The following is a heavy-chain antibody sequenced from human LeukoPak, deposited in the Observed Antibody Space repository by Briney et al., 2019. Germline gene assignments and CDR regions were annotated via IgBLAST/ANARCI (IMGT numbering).Heavy chain of an antibody. D-gene: IGHD3-10*01. CDR1: GGTFSNYA. V-gene: IGHV1-69*06. Sequence: SVKVSCKASGGTFSNYAIGWVRQAPGQGLEWMGGVVPIFSTANYAHKFQGRVTITADTSTSTAYMELSSLRSDDTAVYYCARANYYGSGSRDYYYYYMDVWGKGTTVTISS. CDR3: ARANYYGSGSRDYYYYYMDV. CDR2: VVPIFSTA. J-gene: IGHJ6*03.